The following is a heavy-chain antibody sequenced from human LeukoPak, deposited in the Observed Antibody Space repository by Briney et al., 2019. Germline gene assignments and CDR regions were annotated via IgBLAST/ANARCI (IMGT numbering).Heavy chain of an antibody. CDR1: GFTFSSYA. J-gene: IGHJ4*02. D-gene: IGHD3-22*01. V-gene: IGHV3-23*01. CDR3: AKVVYDSSGYYFYY. Sequence: PGGSLRPSCAASGFTFSSYAMSWVRQAPGKGLEWVSAISGSGGSTYYADSVKGRFTISRDNSKNTLYLQMNSLRAEDTAVYYCAKVVYDSSGYYFYYWGQGTLVTVSS. CDR2: ISGSGGST.